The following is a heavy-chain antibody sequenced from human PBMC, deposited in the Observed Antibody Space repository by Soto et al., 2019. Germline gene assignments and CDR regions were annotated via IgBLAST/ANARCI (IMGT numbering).Heavy chain of an antibody. CDR1: GFPFSSYG. Sequence: QVQLVESGGGVVQPGRSLRLSCAASGFPFSSYGMHWVREAPGKGLEWVAVISYDGSNKYYADSVKGRFTISRDNSASTLYLQMNSLRPEDTALYYCVGGQYDFDYRGQGTLVTVSP. D-gene: IGHD3-10*01. CDR3: VGGQYDFDY. J-gene: IGHJ4*02. CDR2: ISYDGSNK. V-gene: IGHV3-30*03.